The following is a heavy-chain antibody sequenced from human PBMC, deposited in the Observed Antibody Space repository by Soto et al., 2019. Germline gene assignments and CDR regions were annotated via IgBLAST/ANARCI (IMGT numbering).Heavy chain of an antibody. CDR2: IYYDGSNR. Sequence: PGGSLRLSCAASGFTFGTYAMHWVRQAPGKGLEWVAVIYYDGSNRYYGDAVKGRLTISRDNSKSTLYLQMSSLRAEDTAVYYCASSGYDYIWGSYRYFDYWGQGTLVTVSS. CDR1: GFTFGTYA. D-gene: IGHD3-16*02. J-gene: IGHJ4*02. CDR3: ASSGYDYIWGSYRYFDY. V-gene: IGHV3-33*01.